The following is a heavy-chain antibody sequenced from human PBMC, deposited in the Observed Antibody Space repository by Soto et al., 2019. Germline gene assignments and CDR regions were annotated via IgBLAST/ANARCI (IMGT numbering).Heavy chain of an antibody. CDR3: TKGGRGIDIFFDS. J-gene: IGHJ4*02. D-gene: IGHD3-9*01. CDR1: GFTFTNYA. CDR2: ISGSDDRT. V-gene: IGHV3-23*01. Sequence: EVQLLESGGGLEQPGGSLRLSCVASGFTFTNYAMNWIRQAPGNGLEWVSSISGSDDRTFFPDSVKGRFTISTDNSKDTVFLQMNNRRGEDTALYYCTKGGRGIDIFFDSWGQGTLVSVSS.